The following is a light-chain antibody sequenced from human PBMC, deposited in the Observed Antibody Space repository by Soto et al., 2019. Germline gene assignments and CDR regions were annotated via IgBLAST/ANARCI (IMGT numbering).Light chain of an antibody. CDR1: QSVLHSDGKTH. Sequence: DIVMTQTPLSLSVTPGQPASISCRSSQSVLHSDGKTHLYWYLQSPGQPPQLLIYEVSHRLSGGPDRFGGSGSGTDFPLEISRVEAEDVGVYYRMQAKHLPVTFGQGTKVEIK. CDR3: MQAKHLPVT. J-gene: IGKJ1*01. V-gene: IGKV2-29*03. CDR2: EVS.